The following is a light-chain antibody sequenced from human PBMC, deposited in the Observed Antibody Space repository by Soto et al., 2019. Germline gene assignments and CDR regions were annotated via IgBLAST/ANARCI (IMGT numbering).Light chain of an antibody. J-gene: IGLJ3*02. Sequence: QSALTQPPSVSGAPGQRVTISCTGSSSNIGAGYDVHWYQQLPRTAPKVLIYGNSNRPSGVPDRFSGSKSGTSASLAITGLQAEDEADYYCQSYDSSLCGSVFGGGTKLTVL. CDR3: QSYDSSLCGSV. V-gene: IGLV1-40*01. CDR2: GNS. CDR1: SSNIGAGYD.